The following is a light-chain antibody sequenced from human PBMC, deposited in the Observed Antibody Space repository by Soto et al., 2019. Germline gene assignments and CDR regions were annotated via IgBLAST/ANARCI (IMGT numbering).Light chain of an antibody. CDR1: QSLSSG. V-gene: IGKV3-15*01. CDR3: HQYNNWPPLT. CDR2: GAP. J-gene: IGKJ4*01. Sequence: VMRNSPPTLSIYSGEGATLCSWASQSLSSGLAWSQHNPGQPPRLRSVGAPTRATGIPARFSGSGSGTEFTLTISSLQSEDFAVYFCHQYNNWPPLTFGGGTKVDIK.